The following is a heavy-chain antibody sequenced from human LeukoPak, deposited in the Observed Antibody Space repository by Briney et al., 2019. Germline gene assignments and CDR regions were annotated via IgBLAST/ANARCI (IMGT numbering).Heavy chain of an antibody. CDR3: ATGTESGYYYYYYMDV. CDR1: GYTFTGYY. Sequence: GASVKVSCKASGYTFTGYYMHWARQAPGQGLEWMGWINPNSGGTNYAQKFQGRVTMTRDTSISTAYMELSRLRSDDTAVYYCATGTESGYYYYYYMDVWGKGTTVTVSS. D-gene: IGHD1-14*01. V-gene: IGHV1-2*02. J-gene: IGHJ6*03. CDR2: INPNSGGT.